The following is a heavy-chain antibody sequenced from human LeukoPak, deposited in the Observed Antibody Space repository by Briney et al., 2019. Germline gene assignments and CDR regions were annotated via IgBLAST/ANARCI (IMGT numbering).Heavy chain of an antibody. V-gene: IGHV3-30*01. CDR3: ARDSTYYYASGSSGPHYFDS. CDR2: ISNVETNT. J-gene: IGHJ4*02. D-gene: IGHD3-10*01. Sequence: GGSLRPSCAASGFTFSNYAMHWVRQAPGKGLEWVAVISNVETNTYYADSVKGRFTISRDNSKNTLYLQLNSLRAEDTSVYYCARDSTYYYASGSSGPHYFDSWGQGTLVTVSS. CDR1: GFTFSNYA.